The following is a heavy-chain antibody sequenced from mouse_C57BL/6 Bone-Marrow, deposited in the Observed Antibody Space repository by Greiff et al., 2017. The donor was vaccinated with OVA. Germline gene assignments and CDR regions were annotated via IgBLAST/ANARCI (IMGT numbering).Heavy chain of an antibody. J-gene: IGHJ1*03. CDR2: INPGSGGT. CDR3: ARWDYGSSGYFDV. D-gene: IGHD1-1*01. Sequence: QVQLQQSGAELVRPGTSVKVSCKASGYAFTNYLIEWVKQRPGQGLEWIGVINPGSGGTNYNEKFKGKATLTADKSSSTAYMQLSSLTSEDSAVYFCARWDYGSSGYFDVWGTGTTVTVSS. CDR1: GYAFTNYL. V-gene: IGHV1-54*01.